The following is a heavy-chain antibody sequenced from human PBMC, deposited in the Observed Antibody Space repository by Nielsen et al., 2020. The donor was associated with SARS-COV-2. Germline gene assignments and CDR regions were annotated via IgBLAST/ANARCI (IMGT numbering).Heavy chain of an antibody. J-gene: IGHJ6*02. Sequence: GGSLRLSCAASGFTFSSYAMSWVRQAPGKGLEWVSAISGSGSSTYYADSVKGRFTISRDNSKNTLYLQMNSLRAEDTAVYYCASSVADRLFYYYYGMDVWGQGTTVTVSS. CDR3: ASSVADRLFYYYYGMDV. CDR1: GFTFSSYA. D-gene: IGHD4-23*01. V-gene: IGHV3-23*01. CDR2: ISGSGSST.